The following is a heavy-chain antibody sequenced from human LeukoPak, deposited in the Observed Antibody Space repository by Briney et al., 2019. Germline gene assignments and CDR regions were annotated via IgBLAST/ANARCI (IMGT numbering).Heavy chain of an antibody. J-gene: IGHJ5*02. V-gene: IGHV4-4*02. D-gene: IGHD6-19*01. CDR2: IYHSGST. CDR3: ARGKAVAGPYNWFDP. Sequence: SGTLSLTCAVSGGSISSSNWWSWVRQPPGKGLEWIGEIYHSGSTNYNPSLKSRVTISVDKSKNQFSLKLSSVTAADTAVYYCARGKAVAGPYNWFDPWGQGTLVTVSS. CDR1: GGSISSSNW.